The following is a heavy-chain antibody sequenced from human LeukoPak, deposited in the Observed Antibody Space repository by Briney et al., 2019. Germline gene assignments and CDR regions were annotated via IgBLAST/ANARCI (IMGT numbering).Heavy chain of an antibody. D-gene: IGHD4-17*01. Sequence: TGGSLRLSCAASGFTFSSYGMSWVRQAPGKGLEWVSAISGSGGSTYYADSVKGRFTISRDNSKNTLYLQMNSLRAEDTAVYYCAKDRPARSTVTPGAFDIWGQGTMVTVSS. CDR3: AKDRPARSTVTPGAFDI. CDR2: ISGSGGST. CDR1: GFTFSSYG. J-gene: IGHJ3*02. V-gene: IGHV3-23*01.